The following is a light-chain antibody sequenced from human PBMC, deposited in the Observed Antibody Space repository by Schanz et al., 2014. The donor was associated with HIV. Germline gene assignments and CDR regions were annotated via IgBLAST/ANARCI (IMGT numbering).Light chain of an antibody. V-gene: IGKV3D-20*01. Sequence: EIVLTQSPATLSLSPGERATLSCGASQSVSSSYLAWYQQKPGQSPRLLIYDASNRATGIPARFSGSGSGTDFTLTISRLEPEDFAVYYCQQYGGSPRTFGQGTKVEIK. CDR3: QQYGGSPRT. CDR1: QSVSSSY. J-gene: IGKJ1*01. CDR2: DAS.